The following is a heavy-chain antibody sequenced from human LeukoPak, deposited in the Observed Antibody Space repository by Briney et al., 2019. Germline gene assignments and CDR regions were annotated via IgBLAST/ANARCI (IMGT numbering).Heavy chain of an antibody. CDR1: GYTFTSYD. D-gene: IGHD3-10*01. V-gene: IGHV1-8*01. Sequence: EASVKVSCKASGYTFTSYDINWVRQATGQGLEWMGWMNPNSGNTGYAQKFQGRVTMTRNTSISTAYMELSSLRSEDTAVYCCARGGAFYYGSGTPLDGMDVWGQGTTVTVSS. J-gene: IGHJ6*02. CDR2: MNPNSGNT. CDR3: ARGGAFYYGSGTPLDGMDV.